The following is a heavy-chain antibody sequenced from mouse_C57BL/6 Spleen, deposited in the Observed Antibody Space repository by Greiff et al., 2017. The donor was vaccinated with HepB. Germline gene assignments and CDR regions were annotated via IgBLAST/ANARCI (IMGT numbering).Heavy chain of an antibody. CDR1: GFTFSSYA. Sequence: EVQLVQSGAGLVKPGASLKLSCAASGFTFSSYAMSWVRQTPEKRLEWVATISDGGSYTYYPDNLKGRFTIARDNSTNNMYLQLGHLKSEDTAIYYCEREGFACWGQGTLVTVSA. V-gene: IGHV5-4*01. J-gene: IGHJ3*01. CDR3: EREGFAC. CDR2: ISDGGSYT.